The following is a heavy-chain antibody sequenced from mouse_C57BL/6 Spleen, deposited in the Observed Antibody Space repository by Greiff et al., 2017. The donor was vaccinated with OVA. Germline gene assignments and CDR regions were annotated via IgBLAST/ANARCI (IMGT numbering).Heavy chain of an antibody. D-gene: IGHD1-1*01. CDR1: GFSLTSYG. CDR2: IWSDGST. CDR3: AKQYCGSSYFDV. Sequence: QVQLKESGPGLVAPSQTLSITCTVSGFSLTSYGVHWVRQPPGKGLEWLVVIWSDGSTTYNSAHKSRLSISKDNSKSQVFLKMNSLQTDDTAMYYCAKQYCGSSYFDVWGTGTTVTVSS. V-gene: IGHV2-6-1*01. J-gene: IGHJ1*03.